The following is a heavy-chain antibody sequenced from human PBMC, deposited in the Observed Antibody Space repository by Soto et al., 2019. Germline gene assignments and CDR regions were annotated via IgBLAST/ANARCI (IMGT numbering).Heavy chain of an antibody. CDR3: AKDGSSSYLNYFDP. CDR1: GGSISNYY. Sequence: SETLFLTCSVSGGSISNYYWSWIRQPPGKGLEWIGLIYNSGSTIYNPSLRSRVTISVDTSKNPFSLRLSSVTAADTAVYYCAKDGSSSYLNYFDPWGQGTLVTVSS. J-gene: IGHJ5*02. V-gene: IGHV4-59*01. CDR2: IYNSGST. D-gene: IGHD6-6*01.